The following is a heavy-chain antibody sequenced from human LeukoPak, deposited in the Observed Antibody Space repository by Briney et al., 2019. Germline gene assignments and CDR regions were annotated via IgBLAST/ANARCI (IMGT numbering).Heavy chain of an antibody. CDR3: ARFSTGGGWTAQLDY. Sequence: SETLSLTCTVSGGSMTNYYWRWMRQPPGKGLESSGCIYYSGSTNYNPSLKSRDTISIDTSKKQFSLKVNSVSAADTAIYYCARFSTGGGWTAQLDYWGQGNLVTVSS. CDR1: GGSMTNYY. V-gene: IGHV4-59*01. J-gene: IGHJ4*02. CDR2: IYYSGST. D-gene: IGHD6-19*01.